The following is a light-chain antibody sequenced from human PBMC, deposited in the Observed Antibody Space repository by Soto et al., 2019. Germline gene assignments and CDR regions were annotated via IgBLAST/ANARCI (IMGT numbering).Light chain of an antibody. CDR3: QQYYTTPVT. CDR2: WAS. CDR1: QNVLYSSNNKHY. V-gene: IGKV4-1*01. Sequence: DIVMTPSPDSLAVSLGERATINCKSSQNVLYSSNNKHYLAWYQQKPGQPPKLLIYWASTRESGVPDRFSGSGSGTDFTLTISSLQAEDVALYYCQQYYTTPVTFGPGTKVDIK. J-gene: IGKJ3*01.